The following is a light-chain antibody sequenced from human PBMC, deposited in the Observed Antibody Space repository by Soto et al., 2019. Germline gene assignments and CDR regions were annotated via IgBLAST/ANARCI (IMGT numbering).Light chain of an antibody. V-gene: IGLV1-44*01. CDR2: SND. CDR3: ASWDDDLNGVV. Sequence: QPVLTQPPSASRTPGQRVTISCSGTRPNIGSNFVNWYQQLPGAAPKLLIHSNDQRPSGVSVRFSGSKSGASASLAISGLQSEDEADYFCASWDDDLNGVVFGGGTKLTVL. J-gene: IGLJ2*01. CDR1: RPNIGSNF.